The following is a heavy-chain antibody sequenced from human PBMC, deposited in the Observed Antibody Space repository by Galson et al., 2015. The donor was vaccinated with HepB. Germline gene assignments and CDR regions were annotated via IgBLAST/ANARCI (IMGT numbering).Heavy chain of an antibody. CDR2: IYYSGST. V-gene: IGHV4-31*03. D-gene: IGHD3-22*01. Sequence: LSLTCTVSGGSISSGGYYWSWIRQHPGKGLEWIGYIYYSGSTYYNPSLKSRVTISVDTSKNQFSLKLSSVTAADTAVYYCARDTSYYDSSGYDRTLNWFDPWGQGTLVTVSS. CDR3: ARDTSYYDSSGYDRTLNWFDP. CDR1: GGSISSGGYY. J-gene: IGHJ5*02.